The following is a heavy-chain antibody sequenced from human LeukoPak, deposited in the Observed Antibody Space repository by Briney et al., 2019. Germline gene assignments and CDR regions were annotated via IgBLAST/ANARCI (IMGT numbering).Heavy chain of an antibody. CDR3: ARDLGDYVWGSYRTPI. Sequence: SETLSLTCTVSGGSISSYYWSWIRQPPGKGLEWIGYIYYSGSTNYNPSLKSRVTISVDTSKNQFSLKLSPVTAADTAVYYCARDLGDYVWGSYRTPIWGQGTMVTVSS. V-gene: IGHV4-59*01. CDR2: IYYSGST. J-gene: IGHJ3*02. CDR1: GGSISSYY. D-gene: IGHD3-16*02.